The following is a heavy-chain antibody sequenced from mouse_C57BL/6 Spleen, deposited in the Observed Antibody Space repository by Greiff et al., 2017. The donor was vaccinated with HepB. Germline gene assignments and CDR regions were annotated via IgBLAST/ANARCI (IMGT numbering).Heavy chain of an antibody. V-gene: IGHV1-19*01. D-gene: IGHD1-1*01. Sequence: VQLKQSGPVLVKPGASVKMSCKASGYTFTDYYMNWVKQSHGKSLEWIGVINPYNGGTSYNQKFKGKATLTVDKSSSTAYMELNSLTSEDSAVYYCARGDGSSVAWFAYWGQGTLVTVSA. CDR2: INPYNGGT. J-gene: IGHJ3*01. CDR1: GYTFTDYY. CDR3: ARGDGSSVAWFAY.